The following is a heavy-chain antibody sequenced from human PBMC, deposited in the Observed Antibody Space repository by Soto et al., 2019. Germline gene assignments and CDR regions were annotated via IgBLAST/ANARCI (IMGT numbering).Heavy chain of an antibody. CDR1: GFTFSSYW. V-gene: IGHV3-7*01. CDR3: ARGYCSGGSCYAYYYYYMDV. Sequence: EVQLVESGGGLVQPGGSLRLSCAASGFTFSSYWMSWVRQAPGKGLEWVANIKQDGSEKYYVDSVKGRFTISRDNAKNSLYLQMNSLRAEDTAVYYCARGYCSGGSCYAYYYYYMDVWGKGTTVTVSS. J-gene: IGHJ6*03. CDR2: IKQDGSEK. D-gene: IGHD2-15*01.